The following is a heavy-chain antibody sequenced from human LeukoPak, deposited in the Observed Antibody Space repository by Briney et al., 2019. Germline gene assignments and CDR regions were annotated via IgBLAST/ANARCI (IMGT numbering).Heavy chain of an antibody. V-gene: IGHV1-2*02. CDR1: GYTFTGYY. D-gene: IGHD3-22*01. CDR3: AREGHYDSSGYYGPVGY. J-gene: IGHJ4*02. Sequence: ASVKVSCRASGYTFTGYYMHWVRQAPGQGLEWMGWINPNSGGTNYAQKFQGRVTMTRDTSISTAYMELSRLRSDDTAVYYCAREGHYDSSGYYGPVGYWGQGTLVTVSS. CDR2: INPNSGGT.